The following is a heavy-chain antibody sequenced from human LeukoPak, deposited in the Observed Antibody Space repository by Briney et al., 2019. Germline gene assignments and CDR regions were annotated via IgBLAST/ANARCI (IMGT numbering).Heavy chain of an antibody. CDR2: IIPILGIA. V-gene: IGHV1-69*04. CDR1: GGTFSSYA. CDR3: ARGVVVVAATRGGFDP. J-gene: IGHJ5*02. Sequence: SAKVSCKASGGTFSSYAISWVRQAPGQGLEWMGRIIPILGIANYAQKFQGRVTITADKSTSTAYMELSSLRSEDTAVYYCARGVVVVAATRGGFDPWGQGTLVTVSS. D-gene: IGHD2-15*01.